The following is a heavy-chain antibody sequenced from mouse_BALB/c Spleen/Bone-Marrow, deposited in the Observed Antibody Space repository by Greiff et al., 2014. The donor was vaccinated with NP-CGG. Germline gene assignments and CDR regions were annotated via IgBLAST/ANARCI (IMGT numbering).Heavy chain of an antibody. CDR1: GFNIEDSY. J-gene: IGHJ2*01. Sequence: EVKLVESGAEIVKPGASVKSSCTTSGFNIEDSYIYWMKQRPEQGLEWIGRIDPANENTKYDPKFQGKATITVDTSSATAYLQLSSLTSEDTAVYYCARNYGSSLDYWGQGTTLTVSS. CDR3: ARNYGSSLDY. V-gene: IGHV14-3*02. CDR2: IDPANENT. D-gene: IGHD1-1*01.